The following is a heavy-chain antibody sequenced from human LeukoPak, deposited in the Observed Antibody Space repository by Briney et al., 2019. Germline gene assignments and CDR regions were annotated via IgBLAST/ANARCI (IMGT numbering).Heavy chain of an antibody. CDR1: GFTFSSYA. J-gene: IGHJ3*02. V-gene: IGHV3-23*01. D-gene: IGHD1-26*01. CDR3: ARDFSGSHDAFDI. Sequence: PGGSLRLSCAASGFTFSSYAMSWVRQAPGKGLEWVSAISGSGGSTYYADSAKGRFTISRDNSKNTLYLQMNSLRAEDTAVYYCARDFSGSHDAFDIWGQGTMVTVSS. CDR2: ISGSGGST.